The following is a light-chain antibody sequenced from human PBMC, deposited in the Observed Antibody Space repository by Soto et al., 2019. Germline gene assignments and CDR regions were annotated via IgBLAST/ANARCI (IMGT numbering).Light chain of an antibody. V-gene: IGKV3-15*01. CDR3: QQYKNWPPLT. CDR2: GAF. J-gene: IGKJ4*01. CDR1: QSVSYN. Sequence: EIGRTQSPATLYVAPGERATLSCRASQSVSYNLAWYQQKPGQGPRLLIYGAFTMATGIPARFSGSVSGTEFTLSISSLKSADFGVYYCQQYKNWPPLTFGGGTKVEIK.